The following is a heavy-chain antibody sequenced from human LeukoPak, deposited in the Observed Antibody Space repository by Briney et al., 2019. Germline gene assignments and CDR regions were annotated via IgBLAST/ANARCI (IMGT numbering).Heavy chain of an antibody. J-gene: IGHJ4*02. V-gene: IGHV4-34*01. CDR3: ARGITFYHLSLAH. Sequence: PSETLSLTCAGSGGSFTGHHCSWIRQPPGKGLEWIGEIDQSGSTNYNPSLQSRFTISLDTSKNQSSLKLNSVTAADTAVYYWARGITFYHLSLAHWRQGALVTVSS. CDR1: GGSFTGHH. CDR2: IDQSGST. D-gene: IGHD1-14*01.